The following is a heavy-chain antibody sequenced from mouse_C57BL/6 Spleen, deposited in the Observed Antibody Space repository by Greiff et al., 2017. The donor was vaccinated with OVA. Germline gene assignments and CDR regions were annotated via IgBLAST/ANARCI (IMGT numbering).Heavy chain of an antibody. CDR1: GYAFTNYL. CDR2: INPGSGGT. V-gene: IGHV1-54*01. D-gene: IGHD2-3*01. CDR3: ARDDGYLGFAY. J-gene: IGHJ3*01. Sequence: QVQLKESGAELVRPGTSVKVSCKASGYAFTNYLIEWVKQRPGQGLEWIGVINPGSGGTNYNEKFKGKATLTADKSSSTAYMQLSSLTSEDSAVYFCARDDGYLGFAYWGQGTLVTVSA.